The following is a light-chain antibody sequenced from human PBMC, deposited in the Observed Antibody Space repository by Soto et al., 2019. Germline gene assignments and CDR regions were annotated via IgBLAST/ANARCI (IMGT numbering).Light chain of an antibody. CDR3: SSYTSSSTLYV. CDR1: SSDVGGYNY. V-gene: IGLV2-14*01. J-gene: IGLJ1*01. Sequence: QSALTQPASVSGSPGQSITISCTGTSSDVGGYNYVSWYQQHPGKAPKLMIFEVSNRPSGVSYRFPGSKSGNTASLTISGLQAEDEADYYCSSYTSSSTLYVFGSGTKLTVL. CDR2: EVS.